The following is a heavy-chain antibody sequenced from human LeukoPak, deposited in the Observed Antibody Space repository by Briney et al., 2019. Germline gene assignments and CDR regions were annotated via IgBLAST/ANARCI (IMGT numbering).Heavy chain of an antibody. D-gene: IGHD5-24*01. J-gene: IGHJ6*03. V-gene: IGHV3-7*01. Sequence: PGGSLRLSCAASDFTFGNYWMSWVRQVPGKGPEWVANIRQDGNEFYYVDSVKGRFTISRDNAKNSLYLQMNSLRAEDTAVYYCARDRWLQSNYYMDVWGKGTTVTISS. CDR3: ARDRWLQSNYYMDV. CDR2: IRQDGNEF. CDR1: DFTFGNYW.